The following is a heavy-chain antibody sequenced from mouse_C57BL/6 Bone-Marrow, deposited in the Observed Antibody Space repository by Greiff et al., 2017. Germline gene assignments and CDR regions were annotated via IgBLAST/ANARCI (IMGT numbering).Heavy chain of an antibody. CDR1: GFNIKDDY. Sequence: VQLQQSGAELVRPGASVKLSCTASGFNIKDDYMHWVKQRPEQGLEWIGWIDPENGDTEYASKFQGKATITADTSSNPAYLQLSSLTSEDTAVYYCTTTVSNPYYFDYWGQGTTLTVSS. J-gene: IGHJ2*01. CDR3: TTTVSNPYYFDY. D-gene: IGHD2-5*01. V-gene: IGHV14-4*01. CDR2: IDPENGDT.